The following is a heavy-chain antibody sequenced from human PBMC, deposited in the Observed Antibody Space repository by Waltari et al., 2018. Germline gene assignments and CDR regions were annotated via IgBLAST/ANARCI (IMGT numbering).Heavy chain of an antibody. Sequence: EVQLLESGGGLVQPGGSLRLSCAASGFTFSSYAMSWVRQAPGTGLEWVSAISGSGGSTYYADSVKGRFTISRDNSKNTLYLQMNSLRAEDTAVYYCAKLSDSSGYYYPVSAFDIWGQGTMVTVSS. J-gene: IGHJ3*02. D-gene: IGHD3-22*01. CDR3: AKLSDSSGYYYPVSAFDI. CDR1: GFTFSSYA. V-gene: IGHV3-23*01. CDR2: ISGSGGST.